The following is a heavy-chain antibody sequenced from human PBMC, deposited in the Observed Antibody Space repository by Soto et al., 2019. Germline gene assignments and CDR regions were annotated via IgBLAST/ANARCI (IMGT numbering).Heavy chain of an antibody. J-gene: IGHJ5*02. D-gene: IGHD2-2*01. Sequence: PAETLSLTCTVSGDSFISYFCIFIRHPPGKGLEWIGYIYYSGSTTYNPSLKSRVTMSIDTSKNQFSLRLSSVTAADTAVYYCVRTLLVASSGWFGPWGQGTLVTVSS. CDR1: GDSFISYF. CDR3: VRTLLVASSGWFGP. V-gene: IGHV4-59*01. CDR2: IYYSGST.